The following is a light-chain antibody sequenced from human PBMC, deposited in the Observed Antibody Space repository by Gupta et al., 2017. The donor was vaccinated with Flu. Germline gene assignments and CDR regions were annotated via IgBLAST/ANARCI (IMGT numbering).Light chain of an antibody. CDR2: KAS. J-gene: IGKJ2*03. CDR3: QQFISFPYS. V-gene: IGKV1-5*03. CDR1: QSISTW. Sequence: DIQLTQSPSTLAASVGDRVTITCRASQSISTWLAWYQQKPGTAPKLLIYKASTLESGVPSRFSGSGSGTEFTLAISSLQPDDFATYYCQQFISFPYSFGPGTKLEIK.